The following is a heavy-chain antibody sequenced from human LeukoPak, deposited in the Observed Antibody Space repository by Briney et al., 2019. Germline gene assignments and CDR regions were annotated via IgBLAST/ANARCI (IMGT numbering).Heavy chain of an antibody. CDR2: IYYSGST. Sequence: SQTLSLTCTLSGGSISSGDYYWSWIRQPPGKGLEWIGYIYYSGSTYYNPSLKRRVTISVDTSKNQFSLKLSSVTAADTAVYYCARTPTHDFWSRPGGFDPWGQGTLVTVSS. CDR3: ARTPTHDFWSRPGGFDP. V-gene: IGHV4-30-4*08. CDR1: GGSISSGDYY. J-gene: IGHJ5*02. D-gene: IGHD3-3*01.